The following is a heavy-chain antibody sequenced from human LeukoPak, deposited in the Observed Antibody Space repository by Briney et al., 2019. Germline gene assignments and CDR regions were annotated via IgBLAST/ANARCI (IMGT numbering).Heavy chain of an antibody. CDR2: VSGYNDYK. Sequence: ASVKVSCKASGYSFRTYGLTWVRQAPGQRPEWVVWVSGYNDYKLYAQNFQGRVTMTTETSTSTAYMELRSLGSDDTAVYYCARGSGSTIYYAFDIWGQGTMVTVSS. J-gene: IGHJ3*02. V-gene: IGHV1-18*01. CDR3: ARGSGSTIYYAFDI. D-gene: IGHD3-10*01. CDR1: GYSFRTYG.